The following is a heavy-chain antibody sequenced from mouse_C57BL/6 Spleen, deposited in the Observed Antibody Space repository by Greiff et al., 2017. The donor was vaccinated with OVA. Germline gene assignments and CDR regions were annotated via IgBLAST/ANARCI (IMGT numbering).Heavy chain of an antibody. V-gene: IGHV1-61*01. Sequence: VQLQQPGAELVRPGSSVKLSCKASGYTFTSYWMDWVKQRPGQGLEWIGNIYPSDSETHYNQKFKDKATLTVDKSSSTAYMQLSSLTSEDSAVYDCARRGNYEYDGYYVDYWGQGTTLTVSS. D-gene: IGHD2-4*01. CDR3: ARRGNYEYDGYYVDY. J-gene: IGHJ2*01. CDR2: IYPSDSET. CDR1: GYTFTSYW.